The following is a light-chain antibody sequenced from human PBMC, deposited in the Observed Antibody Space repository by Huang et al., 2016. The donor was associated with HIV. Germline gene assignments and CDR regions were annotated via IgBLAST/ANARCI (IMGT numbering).Light chain of an antibody. CDR1: QSVSTY. CDR3: QQYDSWPIT. Sequence: EIVMTQSPATLSVSPGVRATLFCRASQSVSTYLAWYRQKPGQAPSILIFGASTRATGIPARFSGGGSGTEFTLTISSLQSEDFAIYYCQQYDSWPITFGHGTRVDFK. V-gene: IGKV3-15*01. J-gene: IGKJ3*01. CDR2: GAS.